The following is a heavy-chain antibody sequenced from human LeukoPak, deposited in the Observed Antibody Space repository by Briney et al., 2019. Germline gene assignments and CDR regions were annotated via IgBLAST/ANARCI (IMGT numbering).Heavy chain of an antibody. CDR1: GITFDDYA. D-gene: IGHD6-13*01. V-gene: IGHV3-9*01. J-gene: IGHJ6*02. CDR2: ISWNSGSI. Sequence: GGSLRLSCAASGITFDDYAMHWVRQVPGKGLEWVSGISWNSGSIGYADSVKGRFTISRDNAKNSLYLQMNSLRAEDTALYYCAKDIRYSSSWYPYYYYGMDVWGQGTTVTVSS. CDR3: AKDIRYSSSWYPYYYYGMDV.